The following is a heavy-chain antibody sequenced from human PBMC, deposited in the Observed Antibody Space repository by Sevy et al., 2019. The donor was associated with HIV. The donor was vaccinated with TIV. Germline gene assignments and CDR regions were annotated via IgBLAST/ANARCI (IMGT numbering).Heavy chain of an antibody. CDR2: IKSKTDGGTT. V-gene: IGHV3-15*01. J-gene: IGHJ4*02. CDR1: GFILSDAW. D-gene: IGHD2-15*01. Sequence: GGSLRLSCAAFGFILSDAWMSWVRQAPGKGLQWVGRIKSKTDGGTTDYAAPVKGRFTISRDDSKNTLYLQMNSLKTEDTALYYCTLEGLYCSGGSCYSEGFDSWGQGTLVTVSS. CDR3: TLEGLYCSGGSCYSEGFDS.